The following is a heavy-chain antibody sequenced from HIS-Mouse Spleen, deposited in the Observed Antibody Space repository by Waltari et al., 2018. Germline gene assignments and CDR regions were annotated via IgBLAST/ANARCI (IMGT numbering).Heavy chain of an antibody. J-gene: IGHJ4*02. CDR3: AKDKHHAFDY. CDR2: VPYDGRNK. V-gene: IGHV3-30*18. CDR1: GFTFSSYG. Sequence: QVQLVESGGGVVQPGRSLRLSWAASGFTFSSYGMHWVRQAPGKGLVWVAIVPYDGRNKSYADSVKGRFPISRDNSKNTLYLQMNSLRAEDAAVYYCAKDKHHAFDYWGQGTLVTVSS.